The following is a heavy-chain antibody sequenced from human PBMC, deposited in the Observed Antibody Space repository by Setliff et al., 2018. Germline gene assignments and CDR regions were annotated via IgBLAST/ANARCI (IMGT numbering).Heavy chain of an antibody. CDR2: INHSGST. J-gene: IGHJ6*03. CDR1: GGSFSGYY. CDR3: ARGHVWGSYYYMDV. Sequence: SETLSLTCAVYGGSFSGYYWSWIRQPPGKGLEWIGEINHSGSTNYNPSLKSRVTTSVDTSKNQFSLKLSSVTAADTAVHYCARGHVWGSYYYMDVWGKGTTVTVSS. D-gene: IGHD3-16*01. V-gene: IGHV4-34*01.